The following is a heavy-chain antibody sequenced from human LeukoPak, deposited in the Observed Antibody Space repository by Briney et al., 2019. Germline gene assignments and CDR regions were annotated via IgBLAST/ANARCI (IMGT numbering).Heavy chain of an antibody. V-gene: IGHV3-30-3*01. Sequence: GGSLRLSCAASGFTFSSYAMHWVRQAPGKGLEWVAVISYDGSNKYYADSVKGRFTISRDNSKNTLYLQMNSLRAEDTAVYYCAREGVITSIDYWGQGTLVTVSS. CDR1: GFTFSSYA. CDR2: ISYDGSNK. CDR3: AREGVITSIDY. D-gene: IGHD3-22*01. J-gene: IGHJ4*02.